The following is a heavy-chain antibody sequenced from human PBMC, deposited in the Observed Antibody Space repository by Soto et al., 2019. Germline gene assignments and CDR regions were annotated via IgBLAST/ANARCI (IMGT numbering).Heavy chain of an antibody. CDR1: GFTLSSFW. Sequence: EVQLVESGGGLVQPGGSLRLSCAASGFTLSSFWMSWVRQAPGKGLEWVASIKEDGSEKTYVDSVKGRFSISRDNAKNSLYLQMKSLRAEDAAVYYCASYRTLGCWGQGTPVTVSS. D-gene: IGHD1-26*01. CDR2: IKEDGSEK. CDR3: ASYRTLGC. V-gene: IGHV3-7*03. J-gene: IGHJ4*02.